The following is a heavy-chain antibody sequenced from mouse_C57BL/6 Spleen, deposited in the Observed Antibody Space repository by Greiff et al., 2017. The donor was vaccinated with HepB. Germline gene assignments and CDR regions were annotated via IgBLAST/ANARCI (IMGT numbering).Heavy chain of an antibody. Sequence: VQLQQSGPELVKPGASVKMSCKASGYTFTDYNMHWVKQSHGKSLEWIGYINPNNGGTSYNQKFKGKATLTVNKSSSTAYMELRSLTSEDSAVYYCAWGLGLAWFAYWGQGTLVTVSA. V-gene: IGHV1-22*01. J-gene: IGHJ3*01. CDR1: GYTFTDYN. CDR2: INPNNGGT. CDR3: AWGLGLAWFAY. D-gene: IGHD4-1*01.